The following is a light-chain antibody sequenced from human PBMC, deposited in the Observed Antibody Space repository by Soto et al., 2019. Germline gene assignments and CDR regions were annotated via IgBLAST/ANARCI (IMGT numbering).Light chain of an antibody. J-gene: IGLJ1*01. V-gene: IGLV2-8*01. CDR1: SNVVVAYDY. CDR2: EVT. CDR3: RSYANTKNFV. Sequence: SALAQPPSPAGAPGPSGTLSLPRNSNVVVAYDYVSWYQQHPGEAPKLMIYEVTKRPSGVPDRFSGSKSGNTASLTVSGLQAEDEADYYCRSYANTKNFVFGTGTKVTVL.